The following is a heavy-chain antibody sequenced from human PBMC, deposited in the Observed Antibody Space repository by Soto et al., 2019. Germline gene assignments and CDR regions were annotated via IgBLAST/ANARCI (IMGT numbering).Heavy chain of an antibody. D-gene: IGHD7-27*01. CDR2: IYHSGST. J-gene: IGHJ4*02. CDR3: ARGPPLGY. V-gene: IGHV4-30-2*01. CDR1: GGSISSGGYS. Sequence: PSGTLSLTCAVSGGSISSGGYSWSWLRQPPGKGLEGIGYIYHSGSTYYNPSLKRRVTISVDRSKNQFSLKLSSVTAADTAVYYGARGPPLGYWGKGTRVTVSS.